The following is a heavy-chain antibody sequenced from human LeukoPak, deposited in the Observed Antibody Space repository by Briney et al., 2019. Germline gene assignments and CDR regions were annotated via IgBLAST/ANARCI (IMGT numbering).Heavy chain of an antibody. V-gene: IGHV3-23*01. CDR1: GFTFSSYA. J-gene: IGHJ4*02. Sequence: GGSLRLSXAASGFTFSSYAMSCVRQAPGKGVEWVSAISGSGGSTYYADSVKGRFTISRDNSKNTLYLQMNSLRAEDTAVYYCAKDSEVVPAAQFDYWGQGTLVTVSS. CDR3: AKDSEVVPAAQFDY. CDR2: ISGSGGST. D-gene: IGHD2-2*01.